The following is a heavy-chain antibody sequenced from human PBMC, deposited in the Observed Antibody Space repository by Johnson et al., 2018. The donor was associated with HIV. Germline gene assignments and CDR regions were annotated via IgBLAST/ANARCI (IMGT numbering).Heavy chain of an antibody. J-gene: IGHJ3*02. CDR2: IRYDGSNK. D-gene: IGHD2-15*01. CDR1: GFTFSSYG. Sequence: QVQLVESGGGVVQPGGSLRLSCAASGFTFSSYGMHWVRQAPGKGLEWVAFIRYDGSNKYYADSVKGRFTISRDNSKNTLYLQMNRLRAEDTAVYYCARDAARKTRVAFDIWGQGTMVTVSS. V-gene: IGHV3-30*02. CDR3: ARDAARKTRVAFDI.